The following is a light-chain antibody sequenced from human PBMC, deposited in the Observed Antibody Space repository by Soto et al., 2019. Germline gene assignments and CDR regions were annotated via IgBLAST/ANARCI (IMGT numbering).Light chain of an antibody. CDR3: QQTYSTPIT. J-gene: IGKJ5*01. CDR2: GAS. Sequence: DVQVTQSPSSLSASVGDRVTITCRTSQIIVTYLSWYQQRPGKAPTLLIYGASTLQSGVPARFSGSGSGTDFSLTINSLQPEDSATYYCQQTYSTPITFGRGTDWRL. CDR1: QIIVTY. V-gene: IGKV1-39*01.